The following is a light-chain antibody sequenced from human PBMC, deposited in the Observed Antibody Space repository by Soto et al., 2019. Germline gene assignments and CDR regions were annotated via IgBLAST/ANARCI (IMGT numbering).Light chain of an antibody. Sequence: QSVLTQPTSASGTPGQRVTISCSGSSSNIGSKTVNWYQQLPGTVPKLLIYNSYQRPSGVPDRFSASKSGTSASLAISGLQSEDEADYYCSSWDASLNAYVFGTGTQLTVL. CDR1: SSNIGSKT. CDR3: SSWDASLNAYV. V-gene: IGLV1-44*01. J-gene: IGLJ1*01. CDR2: NSY.